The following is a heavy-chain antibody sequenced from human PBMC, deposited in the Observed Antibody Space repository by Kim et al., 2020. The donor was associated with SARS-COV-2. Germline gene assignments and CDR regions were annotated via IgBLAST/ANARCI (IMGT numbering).Heavy chain of an antibody. CDR1: GFTFSSYG. V-gene: IGHV3-33*01. Sequence: GSLRLSCAASGFTFSSYGMHWVRQAPGKGLEWVAVIWYDGSNKYYADSVKGRFTISRDNSKNTLYLQMNSLRAEDTAVYYCARVMGSSSWSSYYSYYYGMDVWGQGTTVTGSS. D-gene: IGHD6-13*01. CDR3: ARVMGSSSWSSYYSYYYGMDV. J-gene: IGHJ6*02. CDR2: IWYDGSNK.